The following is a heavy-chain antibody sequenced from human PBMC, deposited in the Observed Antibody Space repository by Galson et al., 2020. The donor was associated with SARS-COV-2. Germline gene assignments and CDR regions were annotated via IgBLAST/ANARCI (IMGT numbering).Heavy chain of an antibody. CDR3: ARDLGDVPNGVAVAGFDY. V-gene: IGHV1-69*10. J-gene: IGHJ4*02. Sequence: SVKVSCKASGGTFSSYAISWVRQAPGQGLEWMGGIIPILGIANYAQKFQGRVTITADKSTSTAYMELSSLRSEDTAVYYCARDLGDVPNGVAVAGFDYRGQGTLVAVSS. CDR1: GGTFSSYA. CDR2: IIPILGIA. D-gene: IGHD6-19*01.